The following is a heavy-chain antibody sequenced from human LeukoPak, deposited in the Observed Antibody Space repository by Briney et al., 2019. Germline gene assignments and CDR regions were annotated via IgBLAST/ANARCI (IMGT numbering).Heavy chain of an antibody. J-gene: IGHJ4*02. V-gene: IGHV3-48*04. Sequence: GGSLRLSCAPSGFTFSSYSMNWVRLAPGRGLEWVSHISSSSSSIQYADSVKGRFTISRDNAKNSLYLQMNSLRAEDTAVYYCARGRALYEDWGQGTLVTVSS. CDR2: ISSSSSSI. CDR1: GFTFSSYS. D-gene: IGHD2-2*02. CDR3: ARGRALYED.